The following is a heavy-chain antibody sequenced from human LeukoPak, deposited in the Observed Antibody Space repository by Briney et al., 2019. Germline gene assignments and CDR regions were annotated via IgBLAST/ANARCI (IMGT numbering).Heavy chain of an antibody. CDR3: ASERVTHPQGFDH. J-gene: IGHJ4*02. CDR2: ISGSGTTI. D-gene: IGHD4-11*01. CDR1: GFTFSTYG. V-gene: IGHV3-48*04. Sequence: PGGSLRLSCAASGFTFSTYGMHWVRQAPGKGLEWVSYISGSGTTILYADSVRGRFTISRDDAKNSLYLQMNSLRAEDTAVYYCASERVTHPQGFDHWGQGTLVTVSS.